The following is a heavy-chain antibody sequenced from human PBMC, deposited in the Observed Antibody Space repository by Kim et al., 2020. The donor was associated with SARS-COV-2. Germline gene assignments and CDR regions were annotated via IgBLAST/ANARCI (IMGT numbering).Heavy chain of an antibody. V-gene: IGHV3-9*01. D-gene: IGHD2-2*02. CDR3: TKAYCSSTNCYIVY. Sequence: YADSVKGRFTISRDNAKNSLYLQMNSLGAEDTALYYCTKAYCSSTNCYIVYWGQGTLVTVSS. J-gene: IGHJ4*02.